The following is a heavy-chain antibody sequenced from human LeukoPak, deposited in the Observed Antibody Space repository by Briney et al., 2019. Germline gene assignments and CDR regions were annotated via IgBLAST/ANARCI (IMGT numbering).Heavy chain of an antibody. CDR2: ISSSSSYI. J-gene: IGHJ1*01. CDR3: ARDSAARAEYFQH. Sequence: GGSLRLSCAASGFTFSSYSMNWVRQAPGKGLEGVSSISSSSSYIYYADSVKGRFTISRDNAKNSLYLQMHSLRAEDTAVYYCARDSAARAEYFQHWGQGTLVTVSS. V-gene: IGHV3-21*01. CDR1: GFTFSSYS. D-gene: IGHD2-15*01.